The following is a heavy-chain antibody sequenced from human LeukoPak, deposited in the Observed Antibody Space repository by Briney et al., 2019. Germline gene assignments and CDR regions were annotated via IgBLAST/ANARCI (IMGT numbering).Heavy chain of an antibody. V-gene: IGHV3-33*01. Sequence: QPGRSLRLSCAASGFTFSSYGMHWVRQAPGKGLEWVAVIWYDGSNKYYADSVKGRFTISRDNAKNSLYLQMNSLRAEDTAVYYCARDGWLEKSGRGDFDYWGQGTLVTVSS. CDR2: IWYDGSNK. D-gene: IGHD3-22*01. CDR1: GFTFSSYG. CDR3: ARDGWLEKSGRGDFDY. J-gene: IGHJ4*02.